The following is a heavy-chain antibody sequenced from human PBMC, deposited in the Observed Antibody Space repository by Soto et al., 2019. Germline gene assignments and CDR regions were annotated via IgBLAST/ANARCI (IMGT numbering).Heavy chain of an antibody. Sequence: QVQLEQSGAEVKRPGSSVKVSCKTSGGNFNTYPISWVRQAPGHRLEWMGKTIPIFGTPDYAQKFQGRVTINADEATPTVYMELRSLKSDDSAVYYCARDSRLWGSTGWKREKLFDIWGQGTMVTVSS. CDR2: TIPIFGTP. V-gene: IGHV1-69*18. CDR3: ARDSRLWGSTGWKREKLFDI. J-gene: IGHJ3*02. D-gene: IGHD3-16*01. CDR1: GGNFNTYP.